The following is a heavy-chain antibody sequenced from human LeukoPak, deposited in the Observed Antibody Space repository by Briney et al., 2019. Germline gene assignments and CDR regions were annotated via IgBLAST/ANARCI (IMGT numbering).Heavy chain of an antibody. V-gene: IGHV1-46*01. J-gene: IGHJ4*02. CDR3: ASSLGPHSGWYDY. Sequence: ASVKVSCKASGYTFTSYGISWVRQAPGQGLEWMGIINPSGGSTSYAQKLQGRVTMTRDTSTSTVYMELSCLRSEDTAVYYCASSLGPHSGWYDYWGQGTLVTVSS. CDR2: INPSGGST. CDR1: GYTFTSYG. D-gene: IGHD6-19*01.